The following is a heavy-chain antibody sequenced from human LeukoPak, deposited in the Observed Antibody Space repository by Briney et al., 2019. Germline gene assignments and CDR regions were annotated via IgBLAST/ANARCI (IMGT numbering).Heavy chain of an antibody. D-gene: IGHD5-24*01. CDR3: AKDEMATISAPYY. Sequence: GGSLRLSCAASGFTFSSYGMHWVRQAPGKGLEWVAFIRYDGSNKYYADSVKGRFTISRDNSKNTLYLQMNSLRAEDTAVYYCAKDEMATISAPYYWGQRTLATVSS. CDR2: IRYDGSNK. J-gene: IGHJ4*02. CDR1: GFTFSSYG. V-gene: IGHV3-30*02.